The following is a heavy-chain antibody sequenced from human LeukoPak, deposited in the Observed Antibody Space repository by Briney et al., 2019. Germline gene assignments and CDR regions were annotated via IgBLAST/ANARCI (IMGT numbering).Heavy chain of an antibody. CDR2: ISSNGGRT. V-gene: IGHV3-64D*06. Sequence: GGSLRLSCSASGFTFSTYAMHWVRQAPGKGLEYVSAISSNGGRTYYADSVKGRFTISRDNSKNTLYLQMSSLRVEDTAVYYCVREQVDTAMVQGIWGYYYYYYGMDVWGQGTTVTVSS. J-gene: IGHJ6*02. CDR1: GFTFSTYA. CDR3: VREQVDTAMVQGIWGYYYYYYGMDV. D-gene: IGHD5-18*01.